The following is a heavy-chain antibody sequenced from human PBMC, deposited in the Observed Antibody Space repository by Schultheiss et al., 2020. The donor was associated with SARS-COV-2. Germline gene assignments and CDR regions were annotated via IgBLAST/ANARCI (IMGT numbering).Heavy chain of an antibody. V-gene: IGHV4-59*12. J-gene: IGHJ6*03. Sequence: SQTLSLTCTVSGGSISSYYWSWIRQPPGKGLEWIGYIYYSGSTNYNPSLKSRVTISVDTSKNQFSLKMISVTAADTAVYYCARATRTAFDYFYYYYMDVWGKGTTVTVSS. CDR2: IYYSGST. D-gene: IGHD2/OR15-2a*01. CDR1: GGSISSYY. CDR3: ARATRTAFDYFYYYYMDV.